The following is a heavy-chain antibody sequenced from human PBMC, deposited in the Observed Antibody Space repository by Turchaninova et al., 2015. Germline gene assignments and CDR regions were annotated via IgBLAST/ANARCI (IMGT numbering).Heavy chain of an antibody. CDR3: ARARSRREGYDYGRLDS. CDR2: ISYSEST. V-gene: IGHV4-61*01. J-gene: IGHJ4*02. D-gene: IGHD3-16*01. CDR1: VGPLSSGSFY. Sequence: QVQLQESGPGLVKPSEPLSLTFTVSVGPLSSGSFYLTWIRQPPGKALEWIGFISYSESTNYNPSVESRVTLSVDTSKTQFSLKLNSLTAADTAVYFCARARSRREGYDYGRLDSWGQGTLVTVSS.